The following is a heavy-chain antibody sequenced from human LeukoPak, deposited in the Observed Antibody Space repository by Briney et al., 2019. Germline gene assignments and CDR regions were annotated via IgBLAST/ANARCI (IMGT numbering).Heavy chain of an antibody. V-gene: IGHV4-61*02. Sequence: SQTLSLTCTVSGGSIGSGSYYWSWIRQPAGKGLEWIGRIYTSGSTNYNPSLKSRVTISVDTSKNQFSLKLSSVTAADTAVYYCASNTITGTTVLWGQGALVTVSS. CDR2: IYTSGST. D-gene: IGHD1-7*01. CDR1: GGSIGSGSYY. J-gene: IGHJ4*02. CDR3: ASNTITGTTVL.